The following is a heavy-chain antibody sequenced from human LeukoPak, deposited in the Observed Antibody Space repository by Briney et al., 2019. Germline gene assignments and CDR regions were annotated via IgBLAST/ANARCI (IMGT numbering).Heavy chain of an antibody. CDR2: ISDRGYST. D-gene: IGHD2-2*01. V-gene: IGHV3-23*01. CDR3: ARDPVVPAAMMVVGAFDI. CDR1: GFTFSNYG. J-gene: IGHJ3*02. Sequence: PGGSLRLSCAASGFTFSNYGMSWVRQAPGKGLEWVSVISDRGYSTHSADSVKGRFTISRDNSKNTLYLQMNSLRAEDTAVYYCARDPVVPAAMMVVGAFDIWGQGTMVTVSS.